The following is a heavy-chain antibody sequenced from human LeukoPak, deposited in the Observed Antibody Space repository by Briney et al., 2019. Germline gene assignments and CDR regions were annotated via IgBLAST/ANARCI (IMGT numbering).Heavy chain of an antibody. J-gene: IGHJ4*02. CDR2: IYHSGTT. V-gene: IGHV4-28*01. Sequence: PSETLSLTCAVSGYSVTSSSWWGWIRQPPGKGLEWIGYIYHSGTTYYNPSLQSRVTMSVDTSKNQFSLKLSSVTAVDTAVYYCARKENVYYYFDYWGQGTLVTGSS. D-gene: IGHD3-10*01. CDR3: ARKENVYYYFDY. CDR1: GYSVTSSSW.